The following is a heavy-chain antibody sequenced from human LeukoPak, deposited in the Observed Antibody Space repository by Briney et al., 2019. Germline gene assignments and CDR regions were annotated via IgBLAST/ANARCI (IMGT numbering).Heavy chain of an antibody. CDR3: ARETYDFWSGYCLDY. Sequence: MPSETLSLTCAVYGGSFSGYYWSWIRQPPGKGLEWVGEINHSGSTNYNPSLKSRVTISVDTSKNQFSLKLSSVTAADTAVYYCARETYDFWSGYCLDYWGQGTLVTVSS. D-gene: IGHD3-3*01. V-gene: IGHV4-34*01. CDR2: INHSGST. J-gene: IGHJ4*02. CDR1: GGSFSGYY.